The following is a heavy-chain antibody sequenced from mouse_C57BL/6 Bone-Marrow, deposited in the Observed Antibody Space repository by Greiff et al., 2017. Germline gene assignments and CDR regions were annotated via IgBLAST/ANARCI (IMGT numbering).Heavy chain of an antibody. CDR2: IRNKANGYTT. J-gene: IGHJ4*01. CDR1: GFTFTDYY. D-gene: IGHD1-1*01. CDR3: ASYYYGSSYYAMDY. Sequence: EVQLQESGGGLVQPGGSLSLSCAASGFTFTDYYMSWVRQPPGKALEWLGFIRNKANGYTTEYSASVKGRFTISRDNSQSILYLQMNALRAEDSATYYCASYYYGSSYYAMDYWGQGTSVTVSS. V-gene: IGHV7-3*01.